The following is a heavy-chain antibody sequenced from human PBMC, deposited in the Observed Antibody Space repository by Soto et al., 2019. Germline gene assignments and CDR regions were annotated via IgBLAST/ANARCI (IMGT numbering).Heavy chain of an antibody. CDR3: AYFSTTVTTGYFDY. D-gene: IGHD4-17*01. CDR2: IYWDDDK. Sequence: ITLKESGPALVKPTQTLTLTCSFSGFSLSTSGVGVVWIRQPPGEALEWLALIYWDDDKRYSPSLKNRLTITTDTSRNQVVLTVTNMDPVDTATYYCAYFSTTVTTGYFDYWGQGTLVTVSS. V-gene: IGHV2-5*02. CDR1: GFSLSTSGVG. J-gene: IGHJ4*02.